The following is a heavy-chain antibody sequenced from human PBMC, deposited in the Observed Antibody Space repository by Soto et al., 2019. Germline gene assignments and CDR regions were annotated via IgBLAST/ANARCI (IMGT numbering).Heavy chain of an antibody. Sequence: DVQLVESGGGLVKPGGSLRLSCSASGFSIKTYSMNWVRQAPGKGLEWVSAISSSGSHIYYADAVKGRFTISRDNAKNAVFLQMNSLRAENTAMYYCKRDEAAYSSSWHGFWGKGTLV. D-gene: IGHD6-19*01. V-gene: IGHV3-21*02. CDR1: GFSIKTYS. CDR3: KRDEAAYSSSWHGF. J-gene: IGHJ4*02. CDR2: ISSSGSHI.